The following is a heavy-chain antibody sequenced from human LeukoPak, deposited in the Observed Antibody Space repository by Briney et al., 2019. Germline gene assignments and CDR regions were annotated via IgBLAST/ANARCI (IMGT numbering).Heavy chain of an antibody. CDR3: ARVKDPTHYYDSSGYYYFDY. V-gene: IGHV4-61*02. J-gene: IGHJ4*02. CDR1: GGSTNNNNGSYF. Sequence: PSQTLSLTRTASGGSTNNNNGSYFWSWLRQPAEKGLEWIGRIHPTGNTMYNPSLKSRVTISVDTSKNQFSLKLSSVTAADTAVYYCARVKDPTHYYDSSGYYYFDYWGQGTLVTVSS. D-gene: IGHD3-22*01. CDR2: IHPTGNT.